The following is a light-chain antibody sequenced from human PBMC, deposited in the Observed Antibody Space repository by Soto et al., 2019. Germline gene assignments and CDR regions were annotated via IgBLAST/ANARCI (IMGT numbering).Light chain of an antibody. V-gene: IGKV3-20*01. Sequence: EIVLTQSPGTLSLSPGERATLSCGASETVSSSYLAWYQQKPGQAPRLLIYGASNRASGVPDRFSGSGSGTDFTLNISRLEPGDFAVYYCQQYGGSPPITFGQGTRLEIK. J-gene: IGKJ5*01. CDR3: QQYGGSPPIT. CDR2: GAS. CDR1: ETVSSSY.